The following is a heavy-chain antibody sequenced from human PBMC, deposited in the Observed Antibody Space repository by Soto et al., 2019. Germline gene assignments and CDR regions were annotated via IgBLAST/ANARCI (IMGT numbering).Heavy chain of an antibody. J-gene: IGHJ2*01. Sequence: QVQLVESGGGVVQPGRSLRLSCAASGFTFSSYAMHWVRQAPGKGLEWVAVISYDGSNKYYADSVKRRFTISRDNSKNTLYLQMNSLRLEDTAVYYCARPLWRDDYNWGYFDLWGRGTLVTVSS. CDR1: GFTFSSYA. CDR2: ISYDGSNK. D-gene: IGHD4-4*01. V-gene: IGHV3-30-3*01. CDR3: ARPLWRDDYNWGYFDL.